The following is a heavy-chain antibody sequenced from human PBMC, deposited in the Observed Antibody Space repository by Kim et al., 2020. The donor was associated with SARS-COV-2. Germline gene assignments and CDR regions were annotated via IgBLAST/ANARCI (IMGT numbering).Heavy chain of an antibody. J-gene: IGHJ4*02. CDR1: GFTFSSYS. D-gene: IGHD6-19*01. CDR2: ISSSSSYI. V-gene: IGHV3-21*01. CDR3: ARAGGGWHGHGFDY. Sequence: GGSLRLSCAASGFTFSSYSMNWVRQAPGKGLEWVSSISSSSSYIYYADSVKGRFTISRDNAKNSLYLQMNSLRAEDTAVYYCARAGGGWHGHGFDYWGQGTLVTVSS.